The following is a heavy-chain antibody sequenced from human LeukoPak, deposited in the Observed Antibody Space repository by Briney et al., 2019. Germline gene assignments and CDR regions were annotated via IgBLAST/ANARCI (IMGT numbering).Heavy chain of an antibody. D-gene: IGHD6-19*01. V-gene: IGHV3-7*01. CDR1: GFTFSSYW. CDR2: IKQDGSEK. Sequence: GGSLRLSCAASGFTFSSYWMSWVRQAPGKGLEWVANIKQDGSEKYYVDSVKGRFTISRDNAKNSLYLQMNSLRAEDTAVYYCARDGTWGSGAGAFDYWGQGTLVTVSS. J-gene: IGHJ4*02. CDR3: ARDGTWGSGAGAFDY.